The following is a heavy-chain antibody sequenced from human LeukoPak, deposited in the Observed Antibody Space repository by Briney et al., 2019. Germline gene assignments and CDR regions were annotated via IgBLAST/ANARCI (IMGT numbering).Heavy chain of an antibody. J-gene: IGHJ6*03. CDR2: ISSSGSTI. D-gene: IGHD6-19*01. CDR3: ARAYSSGWYYMDV. V-gene: IGHV3-48*03. CDR1: GFSFSGYD. Sequence: GGSLTLSCAASGFSFSGYDRNWIRQAPGKGLEWVSYISSSGSTIYYAYSVKGRFTISRDNAKNSLYLQMNSLRAEDTAVYYCARAYSSGWYYMDVWGKGTTVTVSS.